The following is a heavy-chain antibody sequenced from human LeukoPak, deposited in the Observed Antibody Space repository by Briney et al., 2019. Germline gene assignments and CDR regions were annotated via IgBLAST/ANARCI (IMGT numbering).Heavy chain of an antibody. CDR3: ARTSEEGEGYCSGGSCYFFDY. J-gene: IGHJ4*02. CDR1: GGSVSSGSYY. CDR2: IYHSGST. V-gene: IGHV4-61*01. D-gene: IGHD2-15*01. Sequence: SETLSLTCTVSGGSVSSGSYYWSWIRQPPGKGLEWTGYIYHSGSTNYNPSLKSRVTISVDTSKNQFSLKLSSVTAADTAVYYCARTSEEGEGYCSGGSCYFFDYWGQGTLVTVSS.